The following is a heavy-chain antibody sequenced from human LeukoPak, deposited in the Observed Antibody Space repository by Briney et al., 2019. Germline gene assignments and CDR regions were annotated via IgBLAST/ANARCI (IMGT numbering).Heavy chain of an antibody. Sequence: SETLSLTCAVYGGSFSGYYWSWIRQPPGKGLEWIGEINHSGSTNYNPSLKSRVTISVDTSKNQFSLKLSSVTAADTAVYYCARWADYYGSGSYYSYFDYWGQGTLVTVSS. V-gene: IGHV4-34*01. CDR1: GGSFSGYY. J-gene: IGHJ4*02. CDR2: INHSGST. CDR3: ARWADYYGSGSYYSYFDY. D-gene: IGHD3-10*01.